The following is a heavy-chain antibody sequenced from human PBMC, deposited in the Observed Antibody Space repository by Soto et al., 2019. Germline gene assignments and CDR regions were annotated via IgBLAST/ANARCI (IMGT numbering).Heavy chain of an antibody. CDR1: GFIFDGYA. V-gene: IGHV3-9*01. J-gene: IGHJ4*02. Sequence: EVQLVESGGGLVQPGRSLRLSCAASGFIFDGYAMHWVRQAPGKGLEWVSSISWNSGTIVYADSVKGRFTISRDNAKNSLYLQMNSLRTVDTAFYYCTKGRSTSCFAPVDYWGQGTLVTVSS. D-gene: IGHD2-2*01. CDR2: ISWNSGTI. CDR3: TKGRSTSCFAPVDY.